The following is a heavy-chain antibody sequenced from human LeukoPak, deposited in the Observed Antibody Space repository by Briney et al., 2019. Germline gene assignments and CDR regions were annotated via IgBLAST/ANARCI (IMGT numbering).Heavy chain of an antibody. Sequence: GGSLRLSCAASGFTFSSYWMHWVRQAPGKGRVWVSRINSDGSNTSYADSVKGRFMISRDNAKNTLYLQMNSLRAEDTAVYYCARVVTTSEDWGQGTLVTVSS. D-gene: IGHD1-14*01. J-gene: IGHJ4*02. CDR2: INSDGSNT. CDR3: ARVVTTSED. CDR1: GFTFSSYW. V-gene: IGHV3-74*01.